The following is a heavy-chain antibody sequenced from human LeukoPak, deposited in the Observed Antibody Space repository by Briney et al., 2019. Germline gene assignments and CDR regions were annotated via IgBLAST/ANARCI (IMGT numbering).Heavy chain of an antibody. CDR3: AKDRGIAVPNWFDP. D-gene: IGHD6-19*01. V-gene: IGHV3-21*04. J-gene: IGHJ5*02. Sequence: GGSLRLSCAASGFTFSSYSMNWVRQAPGKGLEWVSSISSSSSYIYYADSVKGRFTISRDNAKNSLYLQMNSLRAEDTAVYYCAKDRGIAVPNWFDPWGQGTLVTVSS. CDR1: GFTFSSYS. CDR2: ISSSSSYI.